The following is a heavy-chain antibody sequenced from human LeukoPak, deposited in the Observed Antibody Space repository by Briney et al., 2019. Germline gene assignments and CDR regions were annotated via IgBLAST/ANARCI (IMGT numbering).Heavy chain of an antibody. J-gene: IGHJ4*02. CDR3: ARWGLSGDYSYLDY. D-gene: IGHD1-26*01. CDR1: GGSFSGYY. Sequence: PSETLSLTCAVYGGSFSGYYWSWIRQPPGKGLEWIGEINHSGSTNYIPSLKSRVTISVDTSKNQFSLKLSSVTAADTAVYYCARWGLSGDYSYLDYWGQGTLVTVSS. V-gene: IGHV4-34*01. CDR2: INHSGST.